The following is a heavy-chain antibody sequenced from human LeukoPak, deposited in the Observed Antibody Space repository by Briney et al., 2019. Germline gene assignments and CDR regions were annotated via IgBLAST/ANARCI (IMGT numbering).Heavy chain of an antibody. CDR1: GFTFSSYW. Sequence: GGSLRLSCAASGFTFSSYWMSWVRQAPGKGLEWVANIKQDGSEKYYVDSVKGRFTISRDNAKNSLYLQMNSLRAEDTAVYYCARALSSGWSYYFDYWGQGTLVTVSS. J-gene: IGHJ4*02. D-gene: IGHD6-19*01. V-gene: IGHV3-7*01. CDR2: IKQDGSEK. CDR3: ARALSSGWSYYFDY.